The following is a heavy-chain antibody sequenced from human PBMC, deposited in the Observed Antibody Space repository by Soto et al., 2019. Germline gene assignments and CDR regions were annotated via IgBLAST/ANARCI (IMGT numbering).Heavy chain of an antibody. D-gene: IGHD6-19*01. CDR2: TYYRSGWSN. J-gene: IGHJ5*02. V-gene: IGHV6-1*01. Sequence: PSQALSLTCGISGFSISTDSAAWNWIRHSPSRCLEWLGRTYYRSGWSNEYAVSVRGRIIINPDTSKNHFSLQLNSVTPEDTDLNYCARAHSSRWFSYFDTWGQG. CDR1: GFSISTDSAA. CDR3: ARAHSSRWFSYFDT.